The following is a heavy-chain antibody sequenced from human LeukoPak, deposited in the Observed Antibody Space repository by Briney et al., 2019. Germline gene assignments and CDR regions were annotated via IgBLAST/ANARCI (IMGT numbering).Heavy chain of an antibody. J-gene: IGHJ5*02. CDR1: GFTFSSYS. CDR2: ISSSSSYI. V-gene: IGHV3-21*04. CDR3: ARVPTLGQLAHFWFDP. Sequence: SGGSLRLSCAASGFTFSSYSMNWVRQAPGKGLEWVSSISSSSSYIYYADSVKGRFTISRDNAKNSLYLQMNSLKAEDTAVYYCARVPTLGQLAHFWFDPWGQGTLVTVSS. D-gene: IGHD6-6*01.